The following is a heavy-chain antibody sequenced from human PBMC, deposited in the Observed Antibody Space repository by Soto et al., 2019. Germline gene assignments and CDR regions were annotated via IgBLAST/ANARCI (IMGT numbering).Heavy chain of an antibody. V-gene: IGHV3-30-3*01. Sequence: QVQLVESGGGVVQPGRSLRLSCAASGFTFSSYAMHWVRQAPGKGLEWVAVISYDGSNKYYADSVKGRFTISRDNSKNTLYLQMNSLIAEDTAVYYCARGAHYYGMDVWGQGTTVTVSS. CDR3: ARGAHYYGMDV. CDR1: GFTFSSYA. J-gene: IGHJ6*02. CDR2: ISYDGSNK.